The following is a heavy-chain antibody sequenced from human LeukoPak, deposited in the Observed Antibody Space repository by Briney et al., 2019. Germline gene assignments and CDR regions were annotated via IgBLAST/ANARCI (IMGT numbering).Heavy chain of an antibody. J-gene: IGHJ4*02. CDR2: MRSDGINK. CDR3: AKPSQGHAWNYFDY. V-gene: IGHV3-30*02. Sequence: PGGSLILSCAASGYTFSSYAAHWARQAPGKGLEWVAYMRSDGINKYYADSVKGRFTISRENSKNTLYLQMNSLRGEDTAVYFCAKPSQGHAWNYFDYCGQGTLVTVSS. D-gene: IGHD5-12*01. CDR1: GYTFSSYA.